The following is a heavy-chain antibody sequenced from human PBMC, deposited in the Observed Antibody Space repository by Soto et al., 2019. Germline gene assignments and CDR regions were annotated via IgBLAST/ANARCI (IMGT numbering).Heavy chain of an antibody. CDR3: ARCGGVCYSCYYGMDV. V-gene: IGHV5-51*01. CDR1: GYSFTSYW. Sequence: GESLKISCKGSGYSFTSYWIGWVRQMPGKGLEWMGIIYPGDSDTRYSPSFQGQVTISADKSISTAYLQWSSLKASDTAMYYCARCGGVCYSCYYGMDVWGQGTTVTVSS. CDR2: IYPGDSDT. J-gene: IGHJ6*02. D-gene: IGHD2-21*02.